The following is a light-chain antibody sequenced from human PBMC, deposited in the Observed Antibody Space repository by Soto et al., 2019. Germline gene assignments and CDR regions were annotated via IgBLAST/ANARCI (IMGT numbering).Light chain of an antibody. CDR1: QSVRSH. CDR3: HQYGRSPRT. J-gene: IGKJ1*01. V-gene: IGKV3-20*01. Sequence: IVMTQSPATLSVSPGEGVTLSCRSSQSVRSHLAWYQQKPGQPPRLLIYGASNRAAGIPDRFSGSGSGTDFTLTISRLEPEDFAVYYCHQYGRSPRTFGQGTKVDIK. CDR2: GAS.